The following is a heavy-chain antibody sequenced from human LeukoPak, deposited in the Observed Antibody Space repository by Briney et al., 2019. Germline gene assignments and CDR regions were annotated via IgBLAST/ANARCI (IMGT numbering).Heavy chain of an antibody. CDR2: IIPIFGTA. CDR3: ARVGATTISRRFDP. Sequence: ASVKVSCKASGGTFSSYAISWVRQAPGQGLEWMGGIIPIFGTANYAQKFQGRVTITADKSTSTAYMELSSLRSEDTAVYYCARVGATTISRRFDPWGQGTLVTVSS. CDR1: GGTFSSYA. V-gene: IGHV1-69*06. D-gene: IGHD1-26*01. J-gene: IGHJ5*02.